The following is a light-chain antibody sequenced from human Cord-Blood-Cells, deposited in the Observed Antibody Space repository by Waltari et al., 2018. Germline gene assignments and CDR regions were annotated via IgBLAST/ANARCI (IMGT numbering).Light chain of an antibody. CDR2: AAS. Sequence: AIRMTQSPSSFSASTGDRVTITCRASQGISSYLAWYQQKPGKAPKLLIYAASTLQRGVPSRFSGSGSGTDCTLTISCLQSEDFATYYCQQYYSYPGTFGQGTKVEIK. CDR1: QGISSY. CDR3: QQYYSYPGT. J-gene: IGKJ1*01. V-gene: IGKV1-8*01.